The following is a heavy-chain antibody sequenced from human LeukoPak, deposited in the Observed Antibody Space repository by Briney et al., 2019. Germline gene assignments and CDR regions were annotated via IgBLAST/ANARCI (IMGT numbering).Heavy chain of an antibody. Sequence: NSSETLSLTCTASGVSISSYYWSWIRQPAGKGLEWIGRIYTSGSTNYNPSLKSRITMSVSTSKNQFSLKLSSVTAADKAVYYCAREVNCSGGSCADYWGQGALVTVCS. V-gene: IGHV4-4*07. D-gene: IGHD2-15*01. CDR1: GVSISSYY. J-gene: IGHJ4*02. CDR2: IYTSGST. CDR3: AREVNCSGGSCADY.